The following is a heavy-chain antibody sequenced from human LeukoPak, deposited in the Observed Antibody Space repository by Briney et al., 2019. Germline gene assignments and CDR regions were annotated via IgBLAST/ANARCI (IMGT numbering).Heavy chain of an antibody. J-gene: IGHJ6*02. CDR3: AKDLYYDFWSGYYAGMDV. D-gene: IGHD3-3*01. Sequence: GGSLRLSCAASEFTFSSYVMAWVRQAPGKGLEWVSTITPGGGTYYADSVKGRFTISRDNSKNTLYLQMNSLRAEDTAVYYCAKDLYYDFWSGYYAGMDVWGQGTTVTVSS. CDR2: ITPGGGT. V-gene: IGHV3-23*01. CDR1: EFTFSSYV.